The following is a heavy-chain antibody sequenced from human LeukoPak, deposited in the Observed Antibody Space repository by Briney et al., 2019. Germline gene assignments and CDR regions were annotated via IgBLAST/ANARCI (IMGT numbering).Heavy chain of an antibody. J-gene: IGHJ5*02. Sequence: SETLSLTCTVSGGSISSYYWSWIRQPPGKGLEWIGYTYYSGSTNYNPSLKSRVTISVDTSKNQFSLKLSSVTAADTAVYYCARVLSGKWFGGNWFDPWGQGTLVTVSS. CDR2: TYYSGST. D-gene: IGHD3-10*01. CDR1: GGSISSYY. CDR3: ARVLSGKWFGGNWFDP. V-gene: IGHV4-59*01.